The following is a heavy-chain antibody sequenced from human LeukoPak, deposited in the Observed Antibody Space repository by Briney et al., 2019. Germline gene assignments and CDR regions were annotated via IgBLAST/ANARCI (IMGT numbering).Heavy chain of an antibody. J-gene: IGHJ5*02. CDR3: ARAGYSSSWYGL. CDR1: GFTFSSYW. D-gene: IGHD6-13*01. CDR2: INSDGSST. Sequence: GGSLRLSCAASGFTFSSYWMHWVRQAPGKGLVWVSRINSDGSSTSYADSVKGRFTISRDNAKNMLYLQMNSLRAEDTAVYYCARAGYSSSWYGLWGQGTLVTVSS. V-gene: IGHV3-74*01.